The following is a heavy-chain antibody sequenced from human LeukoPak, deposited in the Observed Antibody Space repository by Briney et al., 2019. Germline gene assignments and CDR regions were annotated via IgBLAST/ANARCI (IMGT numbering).Heavy chain of an antibody. CDR1: GGTFSSYG. J-gene: IGHJ5*02. V-gene: IGHV1-69*13. D-gene: IGHD3-3*01. CDR3: ARGPHRRTYDRDNWFDP. Sequence: SVKVSCKASGGTFSSYGISWVRQAPGQGLEWMGGIIPIFGTAKNAQKFQGRVTITADESTSTAYMALSSLRFEDTAVYYCARGPHRRTYDRDNWFDPWGQGTLVTVSS. CDR2: IIPIFGTA.